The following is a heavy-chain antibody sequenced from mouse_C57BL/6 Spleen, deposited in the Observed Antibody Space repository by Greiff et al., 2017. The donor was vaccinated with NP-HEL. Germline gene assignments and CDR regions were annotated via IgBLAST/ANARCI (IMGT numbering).Heavy chain of an antibody. D-gene: IGHD2-4*01. CDR3: ARSGGLRRAWFAY. CDR1: GYAFTNYL. J-gene: IGHJ3*01. V-gene: IGHV1-54*01. CDR2: INPGSGGT. Sequence: QVQLQQSGAELVRPGTSVKVSCKASGYAFTNYLIEWVKQRPGQGLEWIGVINPGSGGTNYTEKFKGKATLTADKSSSTAYMQLSSLTSEDSAVYVCARSGGLRRAWFAYWGQGTLVTVSA.